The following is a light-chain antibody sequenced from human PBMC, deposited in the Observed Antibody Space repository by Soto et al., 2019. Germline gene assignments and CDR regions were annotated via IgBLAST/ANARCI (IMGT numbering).Light chain of an antibody. Sequence: IQMTQSPSTLSASVGDRVTITGRASQSISTRLAWYQQKPGKAPKLLTYSASSWESGVPSRFRGSGSGTDFTLTISSLQPDDFAAYYCQQYNAYFGQGTKLEI. CDR2: SAS. J-gene: IGKJ2*01. CDR3: QQYNAY. CDR1: QSISTR. V-gene: IGKV1-5*01.